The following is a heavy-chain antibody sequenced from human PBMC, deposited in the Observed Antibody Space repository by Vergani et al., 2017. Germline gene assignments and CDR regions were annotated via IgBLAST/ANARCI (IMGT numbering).Heavy chain of an antibody. Sequence: EVQLVESGGGLVQPGGSLRLSCAASGFTFSSYAMSWVRQAPGKGLEWVSAISGSGGSTYYADSVKGRFTISRDNSKNTLYLQMNSLRAEDTAVYYCAKGPAGYSYGGYYYMDVWGKGTTVTVSS. D-gene: IGHD5-18*01. CDR3: AKGPAGYSYGGYYYMDV. CDR2: ISGSGGST. CDR1: GFTFSSYA. V-gene: IGHV3-23*04. J-gene: IGHJ6*03.